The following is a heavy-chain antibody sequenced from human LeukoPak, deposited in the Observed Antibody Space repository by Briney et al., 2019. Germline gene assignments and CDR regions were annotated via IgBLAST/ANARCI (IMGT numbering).Heavy chain of an antibody. D-gene: IGHD3-22*01. Sequence: ASVKVSCKASGYTLTSYGISWVRQAPGQGLEWMGWISAYNGNTNYAQKLQGRVTMTTDTSTSTAYMELRSLRSDDTAVYYCARDLAEYYYDSSPTRNWGQGTLVTVSS. CDR2: ISAYNGNT. V-gene: IGHV1-18*01. CDR1: GYTLTSYG. J-gene: IGHJ4*02. CDR3: ARDLAEYYYDSSPTRN.